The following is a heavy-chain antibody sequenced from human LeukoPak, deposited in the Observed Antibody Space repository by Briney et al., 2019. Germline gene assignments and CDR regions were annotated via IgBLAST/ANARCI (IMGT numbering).Heavy chain of an antibody. Sequence: SQTLSLTCAISGDSASSNGAAWNWIRQSPSRGLEWLGRTYYRSKWYNEYAVSVNSRITVNPDTSENQFSLQLNSVTPDDTAVYYCARGARGSFDYWGQGTLVTVSS. D-gene: IGHD1-26*01. CDR3: ARGARGSFDY. J-gene: IGHJ4*02. V-gene: IGHV6-1*01. CDR2: TYYRSKWYN. CDR1: GDSASSNGAA.